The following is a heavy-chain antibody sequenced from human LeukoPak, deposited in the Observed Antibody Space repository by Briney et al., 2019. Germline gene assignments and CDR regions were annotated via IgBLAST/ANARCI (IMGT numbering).Heavy chain of an antibody. V-gene: IGHV3-23*01. Sequence: QPGGPLRLSCASSVFTFSSYAMSGVRPAPGEVLEWVSVISGGKGSTHYADPVKGRFNIPRDNSKNALYLQMNSLRAEDTSVYYCAKDRGDIVVVPAARTFDYWGQGPLVTVSS. CDR1: VFTFSSYA. CDR2: ISGGKGST. J-gene: IGHJ4*02. D-gene: IGHD2-2*01. CDR3: AKDRGDIVVVPAARTFDY.